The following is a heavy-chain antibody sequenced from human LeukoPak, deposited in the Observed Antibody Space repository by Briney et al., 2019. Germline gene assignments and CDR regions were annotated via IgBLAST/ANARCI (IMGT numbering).Heavy chain of an antibody. CDR2: ISYDGSNK. J-gene: IGHJ4*02. V-gene: IGHV3-30*18. CDR3: AKDSEMLVGVYYFDY. CDR1: GFTFSSYG. Sequence: PGGSLRLSCAASGFTFSSYGMHWVRQAPGKGLEWVAVISYDGSNKYYADSVKGRFTISRDNSKNTLYLQMNSLRAEDTAVYYCAKDSEMLVGVYYFDYWGQGTLVTVSS. D-gene: IGHD1-26*01.